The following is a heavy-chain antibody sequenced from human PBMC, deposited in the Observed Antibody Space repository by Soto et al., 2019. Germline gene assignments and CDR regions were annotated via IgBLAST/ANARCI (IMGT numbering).Heavy chain of an antibody. J-gene: IGHJ4*02. Sequence: EVQLVESGGGLVKPGGSLRLSCAASGFTFSNAWMSWVRQAPGKGLEWVGRIKSKTDGGTTDYAAPVKGRFTISRDDSKNTLYLQMNSLKTEDTAVYYCTTDLTRYYDFWSGYCVDYWGQGTLVTVSS. V-gene: IGHV3-15*01. D-gene: IGHD3-3*01. CDR1: GFTFSNAW. CDR2: IKSKTDGGTT. CDR3: TTDLTRYYDFWSGYCVDY.